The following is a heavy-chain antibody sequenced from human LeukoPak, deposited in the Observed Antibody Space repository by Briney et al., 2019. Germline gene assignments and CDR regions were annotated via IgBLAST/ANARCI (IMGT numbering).Heavy chain of an antibody. J-gene: IGHJ4*02. CDR2: IHYGGIT. V-gene: IGHV4-39*01. CDR1: GGSIRSSDDY. CDR3: ARRGSSGFLYYFDY. D-gene: IGHD6-19*01. Sequence: PSETLSLTCTLFGGSIRSSDDYWGWIRQPPGKGLGWIGSIHYGGITYYNPSLKSRVTISVDTSKNQFSLKRSSVTAADTAVYYCARRGSSGFLYYFDYWGQGILVTVSS.